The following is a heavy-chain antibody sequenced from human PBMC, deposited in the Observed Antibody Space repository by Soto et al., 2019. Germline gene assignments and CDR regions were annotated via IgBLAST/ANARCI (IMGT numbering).Heavy chain of an antibody. J-gene: IGHJ3*02. CDR1: GFTFSSYG. D-gene: IGHD2-15*01. CDR3: AGGYCSGGSCSHDAFDI. V-gene: IGHV3-33*01. CDR2: IWYDGSNK. Sequence: QVQLVESGGGVVQPGRSLRLSCAASGFTFSSYGMHWVRQAPGKGLEWVAVIWYDGSNKYYADSVKGRFTISRDNSKNTLYLQMNSLRAEDTAVYYCAGGYCSGGSCSHDAFDIWGQGTMVTVSS.